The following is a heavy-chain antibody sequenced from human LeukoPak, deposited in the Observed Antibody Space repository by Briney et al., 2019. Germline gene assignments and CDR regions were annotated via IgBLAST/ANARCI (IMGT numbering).Heavy chain of an antibody. CDR3: AKGGNILTGYLRY. CDR1: GFTFSSYG. D-gene: IGHD3-9*01. J-gene: IGHJ4*02. V-gene: IGHV3-30*02. CDR2: IRYDGSNK. Sequence: PGGSLRLSCAASGFTFSSYGMHWVRQAPGKGLEWVAFIRYDGSNKYYADSVKGRFTISRDNSKNTLYLQMNSLRAEDTAVYYCAKGGNILTGYLRYWGQGTLVTVSS.